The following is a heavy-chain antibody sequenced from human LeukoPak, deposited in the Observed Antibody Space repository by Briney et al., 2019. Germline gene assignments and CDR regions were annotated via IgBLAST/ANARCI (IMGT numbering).Heavy chain of an antibody. J-gene: IGHJ6*03. CDR3: ARDRGDDFWSGYWRYYYYYMDV. CDR2: ISSSSSTI. CDR1: GFTFSSYS. Sequence: GGSLRLSCAASGFTFSSYSMNWVRQAPGKGLEWVSYISSSSSTIYYADSVKGRFTISRDNAKNSLYLQMNSLRAEDTAVYYCARDRGDDFWSGYWRYYYYYMDVWGKGTTVTASS. V-gene: IGHV3-48*04. D-gene: IGHD3-3*01.